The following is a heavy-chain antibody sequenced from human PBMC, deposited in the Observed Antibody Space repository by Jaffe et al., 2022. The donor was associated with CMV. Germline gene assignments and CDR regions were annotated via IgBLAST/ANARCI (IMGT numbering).Heavy chain of an antibody. CDR1: GYTFTSYY. V-gene: IGHV1-46*01. CDR3: ARDSLGLVVVPAAPDY. D-gene: IGHD2-2*01. J-gene: IGHJ4*02. Sequence: QVQLVQSGAEVKKPGASVKVSCKASGYTFTSYYMHWVRQAPGQGLEWMGIINPSGGSTSYAQKFQGRVTMTRDTSTSTVYMELSSLRSEDTAVYYCARDSLGLVVVPAAPDYWGQGTLVTVSS. CDR2: INPSGGST.